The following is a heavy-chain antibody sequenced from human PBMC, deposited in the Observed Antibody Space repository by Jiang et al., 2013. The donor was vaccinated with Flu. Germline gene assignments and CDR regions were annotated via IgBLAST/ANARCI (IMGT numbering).Heavy chain of an antibody. J-gene: IGHJ6*02. D-gene: IGHD3-10*01. Sequence: SGAEVKKPGASVKVSCKASGYTFTGYYMHWVRQAPGQGLEWMGWINPNSGGTNYAQKFQGRVTMTRDTSISTAYMELSRLRSDDTAVYYCARDRSVVRGVRWMDVWGQGTTVTV. V-gene: IGHV1-2*02. CDR1: GYTFTGYY. CDR3: ARDRSVVRGVRWMDV. CDR2: INPNSGGT.